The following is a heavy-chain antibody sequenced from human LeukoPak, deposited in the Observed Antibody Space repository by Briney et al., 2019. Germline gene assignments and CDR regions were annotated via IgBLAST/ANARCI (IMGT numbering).Heavy chain of an antibody. D-gene: IGHD3-10*01. CDR1: GYTFTGYY. CDR3: ARGADMTMVRGVIGGYYNYGMDV. Sequence: ASVKVSCKATGYTFTGYYMHWVRQAPRQGLEWMGWIYPNSGGTNLAQKFQGRVTMTRDTSTSTAHMELSRVRFDDTAVYYCARGADMTMVRGVIGGYYNYGMDVWGQGTTVTVSS. J-gene: IGHJ6*02. V-gene: IGHV1-2*02. CDR2: IYPNSGGT.